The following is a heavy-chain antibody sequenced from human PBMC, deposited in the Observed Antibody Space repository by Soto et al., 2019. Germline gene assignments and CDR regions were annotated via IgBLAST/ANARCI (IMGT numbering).Heavy chain of an antibody. CDR2: ISSSSSYI. J-gene: IGHJ4*02. D-gene: IGHD4-17*01. CDR1: GFTFSSYS. Sequence: EVQLVESGGGLVKPGGSLRLSCAASGFTFSSYSMNWVRQAPGKGLEWVSSISSSSSYIYYADSVKGRFTISRDNAKNSLYLQMNSLRAEDTAVYYCARDGKTTVTTYVVDYWGQGTLVAVSS. V-gene: IGHV3-21*01. CDR3: ARDGKTTVTTYVVDY.